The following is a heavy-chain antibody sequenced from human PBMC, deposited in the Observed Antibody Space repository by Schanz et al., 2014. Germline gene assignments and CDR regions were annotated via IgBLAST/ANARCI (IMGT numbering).Heavy chain of an antibody. V-gene: IGHV1-2*04. Sequence: QVQLVQSGAEVKKPGSSMKVSCKASGGTFNSYTINWVRQAPGQGLEWMGWINPNTGGTNFAQKFQGWVTVTRDTSISTVYMELSRVTYEDTAVYYCARDDRAYYYGMDVWGQGTTVTVSS. CDR1: GGTFNSYT. CDR3: ARDDRAYYYGMDV. CDR2: INPNTGGT. J-gene: IGHJ6*02. D-gene: IGHD3-22*01.